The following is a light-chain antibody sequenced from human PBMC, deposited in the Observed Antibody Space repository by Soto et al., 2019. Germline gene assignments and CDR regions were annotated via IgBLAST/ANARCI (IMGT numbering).Light chain of an antibody. CDR1: QSIRSY. J-gene: IGKJ1*01. CDR2: ASS. V-gene: IGKV1-39*01. CDR3: QQSYRTPLT. Sequence: DIKMKQSPSFLFASVGDRVNLTRRASQSIRSYLNWYKQIPGKAPKXXSSASSSLQRGVPSRCRGSGSGTDFPLTITSLRPQNFATYYCQQSYRTPLTFGQGTKVNIK.